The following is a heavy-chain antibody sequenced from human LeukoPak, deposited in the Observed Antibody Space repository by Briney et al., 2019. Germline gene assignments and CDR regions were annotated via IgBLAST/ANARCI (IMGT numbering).Heavy chain of an antibody. CDR1: GGSISSSSYY. Sequence: SETLSLTCTVSGGSISSSSYYWGWIRQPPGKGLEWIGSIYYSGSTYYNPSLKSRVTISVDTSKNQFSLKLSSVTAADTAVYYCARLSGSYFYFDYWGQGTLVTVSS. D-gene: IGHD1-26*01. J-gene: IGHJ4*02. V-gene: IGHV4-39*01. CDR3: ARLSGSYFYFDY. CDR2: IYYSGST.